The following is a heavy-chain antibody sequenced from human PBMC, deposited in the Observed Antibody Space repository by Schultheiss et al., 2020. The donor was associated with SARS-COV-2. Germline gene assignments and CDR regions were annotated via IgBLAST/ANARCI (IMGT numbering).Heavy chain of an antibody. CDR3: ARAHSTRRVVVVAATVSRLGWFDP. Sequence: GSLRLSCTVSGGSISSYYWSWIRQPPGKGLEWIGRFHSSGTTNYNPSLKSRVTMSADTSKNQFSLKLSSVTAADTAVYYCARAHSTRRVVVVAATVSRLGWFDPWGQGTLVTVSS. CDR1: GGSISSYY. J-gene: IGHJ5*02. D-gene: IGHD2-15*01. V-gene: IGHV4-4*07. CDR2: FHSSGTT.